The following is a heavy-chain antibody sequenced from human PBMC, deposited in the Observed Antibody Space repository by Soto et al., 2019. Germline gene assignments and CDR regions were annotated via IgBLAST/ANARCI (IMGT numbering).Heavy chain of an antibody. V-gene: IGHV1-69*06. Sequence: GASVKVSCKASGGTFNNYEINWVRQAPGQGLEWMAGIIPIFGTPNYAQKFQGRVTITADKSTSTAYMELNSLRSEDTAVYYCAGRCDGTNCLAHFDYWGQGTLVTVSS. CDR1: GGTFNNYE. CDR2: IIPIFGTP. CDR3: AGRCDGTNCLAHFDY. J-gene: IGHJ4*02. D-gene: IGHD2-2*01.